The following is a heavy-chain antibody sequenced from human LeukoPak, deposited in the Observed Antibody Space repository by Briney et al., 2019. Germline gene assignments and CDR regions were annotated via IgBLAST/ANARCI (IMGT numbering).Heavy chain of an antibody. CDR3: ARTGDGYNYYNYYYMDV. V-gene: IGHV4-59*11. Sequence: SETLSLTCSVSGASISSHYWSWIRQPPGKGLEWIGYIYYSVRTNYNPSLKSRVTISVDMPNNQFTLKMSSVTAADTAVYYCARTGDGYNYYNYYYMDVWGKGTTVTVTS. CDR2: IYYSVRT. D-gene: IGHD5-24*01. J-gene: IGHJ6*03. CDR1: GASISSHY.